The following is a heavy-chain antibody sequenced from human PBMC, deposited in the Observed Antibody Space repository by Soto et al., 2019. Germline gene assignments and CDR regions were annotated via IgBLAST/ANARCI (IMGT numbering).Heavy chain of an antibody. CDR2: IDHRGST. V-gene: IGHV4-34*01. Sequence: QVQLQQSGAGLVKPSETLSLSCAVYGGSLSGYYWTWIRQPPGKGLEWIGKIDHRGSTNYNPSLKSRVTISVDTSKNQFSLSLISVTAADTAVYYCARGFQTFDHWGQGTLVTVSS. J-gene: IGHJ5*02. CDR3: ARGFQTFDH. CDR1: GGSLSGYY.